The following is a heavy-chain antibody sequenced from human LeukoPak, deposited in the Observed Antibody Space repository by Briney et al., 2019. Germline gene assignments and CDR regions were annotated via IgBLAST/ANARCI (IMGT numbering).Heavy chain of an antibody. Sequence: GGSLRLSCAASGFTFNSCSMNWVRQAPGKGLERVSYISSSSSTIYSADSVKGRFTISRDNAKNSLYLQMNSLRAEDTAVYYCATETNYYDTSGTLFDYWGQGTLVTVSS. CDR2: ISSSSSTI. CDR1: GFTFNSCS. CDR3: ATETNYYDTSGTLFDY. D-gene: IGHD3-22*01. J-gene: IGHJ4*02. V-gene: IGHV3-48*01.